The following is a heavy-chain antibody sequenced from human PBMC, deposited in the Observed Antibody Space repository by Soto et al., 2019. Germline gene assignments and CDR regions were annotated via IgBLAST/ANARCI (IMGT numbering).Heavy chain of an antibody. V-gene: IGHV4-30-2*01. CDR3: VRVPGP. J-gene: IGHJ5*02. CDR1: GGSISSGGFS. CDR2: IYHSGST. Sequence: SETLSLTCVVSGGSISSGGFSWSWIRQPPGKGLEWIGYIYHSGSTYYNPSLKSRVTISVDRSKNQFSLKLSSVTAADTAVYYCVRVPGPWGQGTLVTVSS.